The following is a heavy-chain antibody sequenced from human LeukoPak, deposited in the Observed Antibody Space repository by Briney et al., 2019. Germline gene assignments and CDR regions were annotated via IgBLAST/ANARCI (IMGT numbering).Heavy chain of an antibody. CDR3: ARVLPVPYLLDS. V-gene: IGHV4-38-2*01. CDR2: FFQSQKS. CDR1: GHSTTRGYY. Sequence: KPSETLSLTCDISGHSTTRGYYWAWFRQSPGKGPEWIATFFQSQKSFYNASLESRAIMSLDTSKSQFSLNLTSVTAADTAVYYCARVLPVPYLLDSWGQGTHVTVSS. J-gene: IGHJ4*02. D-gene: IGHD3-10*02.